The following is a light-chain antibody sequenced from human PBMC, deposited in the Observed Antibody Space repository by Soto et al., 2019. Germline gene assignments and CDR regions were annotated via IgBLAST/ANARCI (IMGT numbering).Light chain of an antibody. V-gene: IGLV2-14*01. CDR3: CSYTRSYTWV. CDR1: SSDVGDGDF. J-gene: IGLJ3*02. Sequence: QSALTQSASVSGSPRQSITISCTGTSSDVGDGDFVSWYQQRPGNAPKLMIYKVSNRPSGVSNRFSGSKSGNTASLTISGLQAEDEADYYCCSYTRSYTWVFGGGTKVTLL. CDR2: KVS.